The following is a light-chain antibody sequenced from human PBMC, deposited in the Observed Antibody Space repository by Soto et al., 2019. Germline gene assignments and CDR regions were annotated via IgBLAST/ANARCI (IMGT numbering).Light chain of an antibody. CDR1: QSVSSNY. Sequence: EIVLTQSPGTLSLSPGVRATLSCRASQSVSSNYLAWYQQKSGQAPRLLIYGISSRATGIPDKFSGSRSGTDFTLTISRLEPEDFAVYYCQQYGTSRTFGQGTKVEIK. J-gene: IGKJ1*01. CDR2: GIS. CDR3: QQYGTSRT. V-gene: IGKV3-20*01.